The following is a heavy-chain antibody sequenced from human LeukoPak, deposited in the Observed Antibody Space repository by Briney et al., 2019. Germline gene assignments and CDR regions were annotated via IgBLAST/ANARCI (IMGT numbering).Heavy chain of an antibody. D-gene: IGHD3-10*01. J-gene: IGHJ6*04. CDR2: ITSSGDTT. CDR3: AKGVLSGMRYYYGMDV. V-gene: IGHV3-23*01. CDR1: GFTFGDHA. Sequence: GRSLRLSCTASGFTFGDHAMSWVRQAPGKGLEWVSSITSSGDTTHYADSVRGRFTISRDNSRNTLSLQMTSLRAEDTAVYYCAKGVLSGMRYYYGMDVWGKGTTVTVSS.